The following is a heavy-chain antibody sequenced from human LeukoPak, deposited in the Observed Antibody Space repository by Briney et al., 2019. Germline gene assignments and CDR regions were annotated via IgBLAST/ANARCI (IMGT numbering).Heavy chain of an antibody. Sequence: GESLKISCKGSGYSFTSYWIGWVRQTPGKGLEWMGIIYPGDSDTRYSPSFQGQVTISADKSISTAYLQWSSLKASDTAMYYCARLRATVTTFDGMDVWGKGTTVTVSS. J-gene: IGHJ6*04. CDR2: IYPGDSDT. D-gene: IGHD4-17*01. CDR3: ARLRATVTTFDGMDV. V-gene: IGHV5-51*01. CDR1: GYSFTSYW.